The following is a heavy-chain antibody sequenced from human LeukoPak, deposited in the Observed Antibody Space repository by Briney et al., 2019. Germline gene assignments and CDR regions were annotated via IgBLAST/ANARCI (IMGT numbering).Heavy chain of an antibody. D-gene: IGHD1-7*01. CDR1: GGTFSSYA. J-gene: IGHJ4*02. CDR2: IIPIFGTA. Sequence: SVKVSCKASGGTFSSYAISWVRQAPGQGLEWMGGIIPIFGTANYAQKFQGRVTITTDVSTSTAYMELTSLRSEDTAVYYCARGGLELRSLDYWGQGTLVTVSS. V-gene: IGHV1-69*05. CDR3: ARGGLELRSLDY.